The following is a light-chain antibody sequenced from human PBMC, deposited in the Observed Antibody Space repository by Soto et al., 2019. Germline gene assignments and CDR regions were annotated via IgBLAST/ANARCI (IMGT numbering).Light chain of an antibody. Sequence: QSVLTQPASVSRSPGQSITISCTGTRSDVGSYNLVSWYQQHPGKAPKLMIYEVSKRPSGVSNRFSGSKAGNTASLTISGLHAEDEAYYYCCSYAGSSTFWVFGGGTKLTVL. CDR1: RSDVGSYNL. J-gene: IGLJ3*02. CDR3: CSYAGSSTFWV. CDR2: EVS. V-gene: IGLV2-23*02.